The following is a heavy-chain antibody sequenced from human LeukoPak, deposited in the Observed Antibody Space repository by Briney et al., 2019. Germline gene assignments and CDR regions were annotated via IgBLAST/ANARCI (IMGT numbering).Heavy chain of an antibody. J-gene: IGHJ5*02. Sequence: SETLSLTCTVSGGSISSYYWSWIRQPPGKGLEWIGYIYYSGSTNYNPSLKSRVTISVDTSKNQFSLKLSSVTAADTAVYYCARGSLSDYYDSSGFAAETWGQGTLVAVSS. D-gene: IGHD3-22*01. V-gene: IGHV4-59*01. CDR1: GGSISSYY. CDR2: IYYSGST. CDR3: ARGSLSDYYDSSGFAAET.